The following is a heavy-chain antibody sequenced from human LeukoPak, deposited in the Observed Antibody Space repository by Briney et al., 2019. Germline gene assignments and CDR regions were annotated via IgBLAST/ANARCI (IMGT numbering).Heavy chain of an antibody. D-gene: IGHD4-17*01. V-gene: IGHV4-4*07. CDR2: IYSSGNT. CDR3: ARDFPSYGDHNWFDP. J-gene: IGHJ5*02. CDR1: GGSIRGYY. Sequence: SETLSLTCTVSGGSIRGYYWSWIRQPAGKGLEWIGRIYSSGNTNYNPSLKSRVTMSVDTSKNQFSLKLSSVTAADTAVYYCARDFPSYGDHNWFDPWGQGTLVTVSS.